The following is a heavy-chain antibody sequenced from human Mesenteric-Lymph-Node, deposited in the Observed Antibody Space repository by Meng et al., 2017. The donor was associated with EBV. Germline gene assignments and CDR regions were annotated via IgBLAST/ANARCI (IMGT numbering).Heavy chain of an antibody. V-gene: IGHV3-15*01. CDR1: GFTFSDAW. J-gene: IGHJ4*01. Sequence: EVQLVESGGGLVKPXGSLRLSCAASGFTFSDAWMHWIRQAPGKGLEWVGLIRSKTDGGATDYAAPVKGRFTIARDDSKNTLFLQMNSLKTEDTALYYCTTGYTRASQDGYGGHGTLVTVSS. CDR3: TTGYTRASQDGY. CDR2: IRSKTDGGAT. D-gene: IGHD5-12*01.